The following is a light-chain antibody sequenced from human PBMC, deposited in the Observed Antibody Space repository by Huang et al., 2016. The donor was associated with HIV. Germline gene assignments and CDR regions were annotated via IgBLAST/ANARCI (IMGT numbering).Light chain of an antibody. CDR3: RQYNSYSS. J-gene: IGKJ1*01. CDR2: KAS. V-gene: IGKV1-5*03. Sequence: DIQMTQSPSTLSASVGDRVTITCRASQRISSWLAWYQQKPWKAPKLLIYKASDLESGVPSRFSGSGSGTEFTLTISSLQPDDFATYYCRQYNSYSSFGQGTKVEIK. CDR1: QRISSW.